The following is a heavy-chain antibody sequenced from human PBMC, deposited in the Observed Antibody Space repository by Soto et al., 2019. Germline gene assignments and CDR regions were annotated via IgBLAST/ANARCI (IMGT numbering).Heavy chain of an antibody. Sequence: QVQLVESGGGVVQPGRSLRLSCAASGFTFSSYAMHWVRQAPGKGLEWVAVISYDGSNKYYADSVKGRFTISRDNSKNTLDLQMNSRRAEDTAVYYCASQSQFGGVIVNYWGQGTLVTVSS. D-gene: IGHD3-16*02. CDR1: GFTFSSYA. J-gene: IGHJ4*02. V-gene: IGHV3-30-3*01. CDR3: ASQSQFGGVIVNY. CDR2: ISYDGSNK.